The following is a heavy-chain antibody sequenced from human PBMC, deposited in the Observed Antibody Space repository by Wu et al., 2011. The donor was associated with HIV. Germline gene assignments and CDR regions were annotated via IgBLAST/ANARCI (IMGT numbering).Heavy chain of an antibody. CDR1: GYTFTDYY. V-gene: IGHV1-69-2*01. J-gene: IGHJ6*03. Sequence: EVQLVQSGAEVKKPGATVKISCKVSGYTFTDYYMHWVQQAPGKGLEWMGLVDPEDGETIYAEKFQGRVTITADTSTDTAYMELSSLRSEDTAVYYCATGDKTGVWHYYYYMDVWGKGTTVTVSS. D-gene: IGHD7-27*01. CDR2: VDPEDGET. CDR3: ATGDKTGVWHYYYYMDV.